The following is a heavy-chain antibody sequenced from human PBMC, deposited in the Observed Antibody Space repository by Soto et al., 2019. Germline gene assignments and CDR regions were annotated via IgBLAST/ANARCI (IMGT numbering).Heavy chain of an antibody. CDR2: IKSKTDGGTT. Sequence: ESGGGLVKPGGSLRLSCAASGFTFSNAWMNWVRQAPGKGLEWVGRIKSKTDGGTTDYAAPVKGRFTISRDDSKNTLYQQMNSLKTEDTAVYYCTTNHDYRIYYYYYGMDVWGQGTTVTVSS. CDR1: GFTFSNAW. J-gene: IGHJ6*02. V-gene: IGHV3-15*07. CDR3: TTNHDYRIYYYYYGMDV. D-gene: IGHD4-4*01.